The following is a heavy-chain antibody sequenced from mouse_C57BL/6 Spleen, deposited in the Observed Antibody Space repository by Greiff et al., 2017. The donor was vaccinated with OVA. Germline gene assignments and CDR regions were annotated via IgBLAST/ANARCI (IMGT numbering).Heavy chain of an antibody. D-gene: IGHD1-1*01. CDR3: ARSKLREYYFDY. J-gene: IGHJ2*01. CDR1: GYAFSSSW. CDR2: IYPGDGDT. V-gene: IGHV1-82*01. Sequence: VQLQQSGPELVKPGASVKISCKASGYAFSSSWMNWVKQRPGKGLEWIGRIYPGDGDTNYNGKFKGKATLTADKSSSTAYMQLSSLTSEDSAVYFCARSKLREYYFDYWGQGTTLTVSS.